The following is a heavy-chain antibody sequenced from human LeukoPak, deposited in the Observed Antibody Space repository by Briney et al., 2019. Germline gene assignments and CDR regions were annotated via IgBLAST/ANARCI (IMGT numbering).Heavy chain of an antibody. D-gene: IGHD3-10*01. J-gene: IGHJ4*02. V-gene: IGHV3-15*01. CDR2: IKSKTEGGIT. CDR1: GVTFSNAW. CDR3: TTGGSMVRGVSSY. Sequence: GGSLRLSCADSGVTFSNAWMSWVRQAPEKGLEWVGRIKSKTEGGITDYAAPGKVRFTLSRDDSKNTLYLKMNSLKTEDTAVYYCTTGGSMVRGVSSYWGQGTLVTVSS.